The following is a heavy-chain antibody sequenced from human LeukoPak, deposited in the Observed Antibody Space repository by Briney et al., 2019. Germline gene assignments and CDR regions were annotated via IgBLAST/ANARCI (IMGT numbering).Heavy chain of an antibody. V-gene: IGHV1-2*06. CDR3: ARVRSIVGAIYFDY. CDR1: GYTFSGYY. Sequence: ASVKVSCKASGYTFSGYYIHWVRQAPGQGLEWMGRINPNNGGTNYAQKFQGRVTMTRDMSMSTAYMELSSLRSEDTAVYYCARVRSIVGAIYFDYWGQGTLVTVSS. CDR2: INPNNGGT. J-gene: IGHJ4*02. D-gene: IGHD1-26*01.